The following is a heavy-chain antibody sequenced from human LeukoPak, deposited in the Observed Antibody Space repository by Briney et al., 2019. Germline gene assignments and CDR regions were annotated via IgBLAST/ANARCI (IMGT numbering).Heavy chain of an antibody. CDR2: ISGSGSTI. CDR1: GFTFSSYE. J-gene: IGHJ4*02. V-gene: IGHV3-48*03. D-gene: IGHD3-10*01. Sequence: GGSLRLSCAASGFTFSSYEMNWVRQAPGKGLEWVSYISGSGSTIYYADSVKGRFTISRDNAKNSLYLQMNSLRAEDTAVYYCAKSRSEPWFGDYYFDYWGQGTLVTVSS. CDR3: AKSRSEPWFGDYYFDY.